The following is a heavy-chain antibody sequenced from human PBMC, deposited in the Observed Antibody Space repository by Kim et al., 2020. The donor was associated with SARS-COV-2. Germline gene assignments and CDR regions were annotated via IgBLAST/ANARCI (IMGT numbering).Heavy chain of an antibody. D-gene: IGHD3-10*01. Sequence: SVKISCKASGGTFSSYAISWVRQAPGQGLEWMGRIIPILGIANYAQKFQGRVTITADKSTSTAYMELSSLRSEDTAVYYCARNGDYGSGSYMPQYGMEV. CDR3: ARNGDYGSGSYMPQYGMEV. CDR1: GGTFSSYA. V-gene: IGHV1-69*04. J-gene: IGHJ6*01. CDR2: IIPILGIA.